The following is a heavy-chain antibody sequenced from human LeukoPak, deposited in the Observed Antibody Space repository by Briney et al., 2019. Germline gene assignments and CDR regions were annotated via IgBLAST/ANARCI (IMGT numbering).Heavy chain of an antibody. D-gene: IGHD3-22*01. CDR3: GRPAGGYYDSRGYYY. J-gene: IGHJ4*02. CDR1: GGTFSSYA. CDR2: IIPIFGTA. V-gene: IGHV1-69*13. Sequence: EASVKVSCKASGGTFSSYAISWVRQAPGQGLEWMGGIIPIFGTANYAQKFQGRVTITADESTSTAYMELSSLRSEDTAVYYCGRPAGGYYDSRGYYYWGQGTLVTVSS.